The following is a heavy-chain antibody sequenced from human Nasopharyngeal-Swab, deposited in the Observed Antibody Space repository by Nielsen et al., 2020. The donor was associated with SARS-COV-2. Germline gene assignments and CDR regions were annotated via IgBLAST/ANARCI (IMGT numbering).Heavy chain of an antibody. Sequence: GEPLKISCAASGFTFSSHAMSWVRQAPGKGLEWVSAISGSGGSTYYADSVKGRFTISRDNSKNTLYLQMNSLRAEDTAVYYCAGGEPAAAGIYWGQGTLVTVSS. V-gene: IGHV3-23*01. CDR2: ISGSGGST. J-gene: IGHJ4*02. D-gene: IGHD6-13*01. CDR1: GFTFSSHA. CDR3: AGGEPAAAGIY.